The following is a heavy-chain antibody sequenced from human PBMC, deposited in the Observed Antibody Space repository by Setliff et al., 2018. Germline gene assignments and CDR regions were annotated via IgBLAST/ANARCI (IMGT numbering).Heavy chain of an antibody. V-gene: IGHV1-46*01. CDR2: INPGDGST. J-gene: IGHJ3*02. Sequence: ASVKVSCKASGYTFTTYYMHWVRQAPGQGLEWMGVINPGDGSTRNAQSFQGRVTMTRSTSISTAFMELSSLTSEDTAVYYCARVPRGRDDAFDIWGQGTVVTVSS. D-gene: IGHD3-10*01. CDR1: GYTFTTYY. CDR3: ARVPRGRDDAFDI.